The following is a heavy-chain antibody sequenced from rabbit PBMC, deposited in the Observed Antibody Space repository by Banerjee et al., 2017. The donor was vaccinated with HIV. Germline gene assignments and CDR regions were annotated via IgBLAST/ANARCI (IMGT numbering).Heavy chain of an antibody. J-gene: IGHJ6*01. D-gene: IGHD6-1*01. CDR1: GFSFSNKYV. V-gene: IGHV1S45*01. Sequence: QQQLEESGGGLVKPEGSLTLSCTASGFSFSNKYVMCWVRQAPGKGLEWIGCIYTGDGSTYYASWAKGRFTISKTSSTTVTLQMTSLTAADTATYFCVRDGAGYAGYGYARLWGPGTLVTVS. CDR3: VRDGAGYAGYGYARL. CDR2: IYTGDGST.